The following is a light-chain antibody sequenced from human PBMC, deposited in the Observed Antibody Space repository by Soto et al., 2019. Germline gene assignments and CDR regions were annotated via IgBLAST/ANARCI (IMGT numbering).Light chain of an antibody. Sequence: DIQMTQSPSTLSASVGDRVTITCRASQSVSSWLAWYQQEPGKAPKFLIYDVSNLESGVPSRFSGSGSGPEVTLTISSLQPDDFATYYCQQYNSYPLTFGGGTKVEIK. V-gene: IGKV1-5*01. CDR2: DVS. CDR3: QQYNSYPLT. J-gene: IGKJ4*01. CDR1: QSVSSW.